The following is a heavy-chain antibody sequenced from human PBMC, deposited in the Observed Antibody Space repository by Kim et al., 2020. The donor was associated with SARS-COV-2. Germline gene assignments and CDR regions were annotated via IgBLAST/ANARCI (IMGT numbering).Heavy chain of an antibody. J-gene: IGHJ2*01. CDR3: ARPLEYCSSTSCYSYWYFDL. CDR1: GFTFSSYG. Sequence: GGSLRLSCAASGFTFSSYGMHWVRQAPGKGLEWLAVIWYDGSNKYYADSVKGRFTISRDNSKNTLYLQMNSLRAEDTAVYYCARPLEYCSSTSCYSYWYFDLWGRGTLVTVSS. CDR2: IWYDGSNK. D-gene: IGHD2-2*01. V-gene: IGHV3-33*01.